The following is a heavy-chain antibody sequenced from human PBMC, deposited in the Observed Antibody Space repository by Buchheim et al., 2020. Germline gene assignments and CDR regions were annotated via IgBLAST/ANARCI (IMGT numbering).Heavy chain of an antibody. V-gene: IGHV3-30-3*01. J-gene: IGHJ4*02. CDR1: GFTFSSYA. Sequence: QVQLVESGGGVVQPGRSLRLSCAASGFTFSSYAMHWVRQAPGKGLEWVAVISYDGSNKYYADSVKGRLTISRDNSKNTLYLQMNSLRAEDTAVYYCARDDVGGVIAAFFDYWGQGTL. CDR2: ISYDGSNK. CDR3: ARDDVGGVIAAFFDY. D-gene: IGHD3-16*02.